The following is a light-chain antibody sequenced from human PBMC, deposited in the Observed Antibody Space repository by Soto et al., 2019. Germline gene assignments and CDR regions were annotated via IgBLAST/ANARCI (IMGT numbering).Light chain of an antibody. CDR2: TTS. V-gene: IGKV1D-12*01. J-gene: IGKJ4*01. CDR3: QQANSFPRT. CDR1: QGINNW. Sequence: DIQMTQSPSSVSASVGDRVTITCRASQGINNWLAWYQQKPGKAPKLLIYTTSSLQSGVPARFSGSGSGTDFTLTISSLQPEDFATYYCQQANSFPRTFGRGTQVEIK.